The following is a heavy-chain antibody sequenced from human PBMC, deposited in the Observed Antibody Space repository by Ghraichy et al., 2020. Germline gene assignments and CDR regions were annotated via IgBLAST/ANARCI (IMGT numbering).Heavy chain of an antibody. Sequence: SQTLSLTCTVSGGSISSSSYYWDWIRQPPGKGLEWIGSIYYSGSTYYNPSLKSRVTISVDTSKNQFSLKLSSVTAADTAVYYCAGSYYDFWSGYVYWFDPWGQGTLVTVSS. D-gene: IGHD3-3*01. CDR2: IYYSGST. CDR1: GGSISSSSYY. J-gene: IGHJ5*02. CDR3: AGSYYDFWSGYVYWFDP. V-gene: IGHV4-39*01.